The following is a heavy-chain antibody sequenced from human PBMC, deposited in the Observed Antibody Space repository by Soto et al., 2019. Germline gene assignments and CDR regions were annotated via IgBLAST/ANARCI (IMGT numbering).Heavy chain of an antibody. D-gene: IGHD4-17*01. Sequence: SETLSLTCAVSGDSISAPNWWVWVRQPPGRGLEWIGEIYHDGRTNYNPSLKSRVAISVDTSNNQFSLNLHSVTVADTAVYYCARAYGGNPALFDPWGQGTLVTVSS. J-gene: IGHJ5*02. CDR3: ARAYGGNPALFDP. CDR2: IYHDGRT. CDR1: GDSISAPNW. V-gene: IGHV4-4*02.